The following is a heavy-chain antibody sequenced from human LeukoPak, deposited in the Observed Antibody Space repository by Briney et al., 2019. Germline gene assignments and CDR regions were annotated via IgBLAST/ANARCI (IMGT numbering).Heavy chain of an antibody. D-gene: IGHD3-10*01. CDR3: AKIRFGEYYYYYGMDV. CDR1: GFTFSSYG. J-gene: IGHJ6*02. CDR2: IRYDGSNK. Sequence: PGGSLRLSCAASGFTFSSYGMHWVRQAPGKGLEWVAFIRYDGSNKYYADSVKGRSTISRDNSKNTLYLQMNSLRAEDTAVYYCAKIRFGEYYYYYGMDVWGQGTTVTVSS. V-gene: IGHV3-30*02.